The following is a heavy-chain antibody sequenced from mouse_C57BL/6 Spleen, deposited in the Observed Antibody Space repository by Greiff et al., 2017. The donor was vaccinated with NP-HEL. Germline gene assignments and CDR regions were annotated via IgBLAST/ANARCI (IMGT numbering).Heavy chain of an antibody. CDR1: GYTFTSYW. Sequence: VQLQQSGAELVMPGASVKLSCKASGYTFTSYWMHWVKQRPGQGLEWIGEIDPSDSYTNYNQKFKGKSTLTVDKSSSTAYLQLSSLTSEDTAIYYCARGLLRSLYFDYWGQGTTLTVSS. CDR3: ARGLLRSLYFDY. J-gene: IGHJ2*01. V-gene: IGHV1-69*01. D-gene: IGHD1-1*01. CDR2: IDPSDSYT.